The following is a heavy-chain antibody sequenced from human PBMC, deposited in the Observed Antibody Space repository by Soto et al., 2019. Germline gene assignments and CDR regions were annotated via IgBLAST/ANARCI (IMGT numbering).Heavy chain of an antibody. Sequence: QVQLGQSGAEVKKPGASVKVSCKASGDTFTRCGISWVRQAPGQGLEWMGWISAYNAKTDYAQKFQGRVTLTTDTSTSTAYMELRSLRSDDTAVYYCYAADFYYYGMDVWGPGTTVTVSS. CDR3: YAADFYYYGMDV. CDR2: ISAYNAKT. CDR1: GDTFTRCG. V-gene: IGHV1-18*01. D-gene: IGHD2-2*01. J-gene: IGHJ6*02.